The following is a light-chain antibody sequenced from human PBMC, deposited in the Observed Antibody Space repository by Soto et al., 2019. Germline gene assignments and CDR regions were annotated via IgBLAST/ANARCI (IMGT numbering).Light chain of an antibody. CDR1: SSDVGGYNY. V-gene: IGLV2-14*01. CDR3: SSYTSSRNVV. Sequence: QSVLTQPASVSGSPGQSITISCTGTSSDVGGYNYVSWYQQHPGKAPKLMIYEVSNRPSGVSNRFSGSKSGNTASLTISGLKAEDEADYYCSSYTSSRNVVVGGGRQVTVL. CDR2: EVS. J-gene: IGLJ2*01.